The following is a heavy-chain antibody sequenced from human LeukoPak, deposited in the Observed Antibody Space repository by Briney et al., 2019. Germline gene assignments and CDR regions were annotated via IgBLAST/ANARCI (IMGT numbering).Heavy chain of an antibody. CDR3: ARDQTPFV. CDR2: IKPDGSDK. Sequence: GGSLRLSCAASGFTHSNYWMTWVRQAPGKGLEWVANIKPDGSDKYYVDSVKGRFTISRDNAKDSLYLQMNSLRAEDTAVYYCARDQTPFVWGQGTLVTVPS. V-gene: IGHV3-7*01. CDR1: GFTHSNYW. J-gene: IGHJ4*02.